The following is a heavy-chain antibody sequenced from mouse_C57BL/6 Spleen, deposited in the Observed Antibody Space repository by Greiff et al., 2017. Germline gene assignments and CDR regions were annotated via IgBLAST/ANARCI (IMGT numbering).Heavy chain of an antibody. D-gene: IGHD2-4*01. CDR1: GYAFSSSW. CDR2: IYPGDGDT. Sequence: QVQLQQSGPELVKPGASVKISCKASGYAFSSSWMNWVKQRPGKGLEWIGRIYPGDGDTNYNGKFKGKATLTADKSSSTAYMQLSSLTSEDSAVYFCARYDYDLIYYALDYWGQGTSVTVSS. CDR3: ARYDYDLIYYALDY. V-gene: IGHV1-82*01. J-gene: IGHJ4*01.